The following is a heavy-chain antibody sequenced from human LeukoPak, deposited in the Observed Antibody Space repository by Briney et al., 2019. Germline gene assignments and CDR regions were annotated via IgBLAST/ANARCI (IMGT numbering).Heavy chain of an antibody. CDR2: ISYDGSNK. CDR3: AESTLDIVVVPAAMSRYYYGMDV. D-gene: IGHD2-2*03. V-gene: IGHV3-30*18. J-gene: IGHJ6*02. Sequence: GGSLRLSCAASGFTFSSYGMHWVRQAPGKGLEWVAVISYDGSNKYYADSVKGGFTISRDNTKNTVYLQMNSVRGEETAVYYCAESTLDIVVVPAAMSRYYYGMDVWGQGTTVTVSS. CDR1: GFTFSSYG.